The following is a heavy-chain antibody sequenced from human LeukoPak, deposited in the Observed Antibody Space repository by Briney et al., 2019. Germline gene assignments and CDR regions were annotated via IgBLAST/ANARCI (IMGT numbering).Heavy chain of an antibody. CDR3: ARTAWNYFGSGNYYAPDY. J-gene: IGHJ4*02. Sequence: GGSLTLSCAASGFMLNNYDMHWVRQAPGRGLEWVAMIWYDETNKYHADSVKGRFTISRDNSKNTLYLQMNSLRVDDTAIYYCARTAWNYFGSGNYYAPDYWGQGTLVTVSS. D-gene: IGHD3-10*01. CDR1: GFMLNNYD. V-gene: IGHV3-33*01. CDR2: IWYDETNK.